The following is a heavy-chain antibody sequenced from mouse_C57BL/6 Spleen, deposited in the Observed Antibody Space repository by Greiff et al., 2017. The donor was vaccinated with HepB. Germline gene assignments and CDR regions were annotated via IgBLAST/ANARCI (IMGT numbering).Heavy chain of an antibody. CDR2: ISDGGSYT. CDR3: AKGGLYFDY. D-gene: IGHD2-4*01. Sequence: EVKLVESGGGLVKPGGSLKLSCAASGFTFSSYAMSWVRQTPEKRLEWVATISDGGSYTYYPDNVKGRFTISRDNAKNNRYLQMSHLKSEDTAMYYCAKGGLYFDYWGQGTTLTVSS. V-gene: IGHV5-4*03. CDR1: GFTFSSYA. J-gene: IGHJ2*01.